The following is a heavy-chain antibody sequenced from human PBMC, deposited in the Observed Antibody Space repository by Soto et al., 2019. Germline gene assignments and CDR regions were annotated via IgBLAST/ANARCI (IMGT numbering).Heavy chain of an antibody. J-gene: IGHJ3*02. CDR3: AREGIGVGAFDI. V-gene: IGHV3-7*01. D-gene: IGHD3-22*01. CDR1: GFTFRNYW. Sequence: GSLRLYCAASGFTFRNYWMSWVRQAPGTGLEWVANINQDGGEKYYVDSVKGRFTISRDNAKNSLYLQMNSLRAEDTAVYYCAREGIGVGAFDIWGQGTMVTVSS. CDR2: INQDGGEK.